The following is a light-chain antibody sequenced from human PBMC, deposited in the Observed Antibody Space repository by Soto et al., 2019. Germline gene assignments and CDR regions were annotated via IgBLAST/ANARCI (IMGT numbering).Light chain of an antibody. Sequence: IQLTQSPSSLSASVGDRVTITCRASQGISSYLAWYQQKPGKAPKLLSYAASTLQSGVPSTFSGSGSGTDFTLTISSLQPEDFATYYCQQLNSYPMYTFGQGNKLEIK. CDR1: QGISSY. J-gene: IGKJ2*01. V-gene: IGKV1-9*01. CDR2: AAS. CDR3: QQLNSYPMYT.